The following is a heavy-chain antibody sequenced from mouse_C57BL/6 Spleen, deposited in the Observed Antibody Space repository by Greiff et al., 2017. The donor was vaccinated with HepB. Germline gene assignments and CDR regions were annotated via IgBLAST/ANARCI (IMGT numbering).Heavy chain of an antibody. CDR1: GHTFTDYE. CDR3: TRSLEYYAMDY. CDR2: IDPETGGT. Sequence: VQLQESGAELVRPGASVTLSCKASGHTFTDYEMHWVKQTPVHGLEWIGAIDPETGGTAYNQKFKGKAILTADKSSSTAYMELRSLTSEDSAVYYCTRSLEYYAMDYWGQRTSVTVSS. V-gene: IGHV1-15*01. J-gene: IGHJ4*01.